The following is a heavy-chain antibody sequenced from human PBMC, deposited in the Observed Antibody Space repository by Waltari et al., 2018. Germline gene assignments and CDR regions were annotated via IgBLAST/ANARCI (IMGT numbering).Heavy chain of an antibody. CDR3: GRSYDFWSGYPLDY. CDR2: IAYNGET. V-gene: IGHV4-59*01. CDR1: GDSINNYY. J-gene: IGHJ4*02. D-gene: IGHD3-3*01. Sequence: QVQLQESGPGLVNPSETLSLTCAVSGDSINNYYWNWIRQPPGKELEWIGYIAYNGETNYNPSLKSRVTISVDTSKTQFSLKLTSVTAADTAVYYCGRSYDFWSGYPLDYWGPGSLVTVSS.